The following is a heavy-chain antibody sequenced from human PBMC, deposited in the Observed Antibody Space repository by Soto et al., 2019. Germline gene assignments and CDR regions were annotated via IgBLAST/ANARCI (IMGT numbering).Heavy chain of an antibody. Sequence: QVQLVQSGAEVKKPGSSVKVSCKASGGTFSSYTISWVRQAPGQGLEWMGRIIPILGIANYAQKFQGRVTSTADKSTSTAYMELSSLRSEDTAVYYCARGDYGDRGGPFDYWGQGTLVTVSS. CDR2: IIPILGIA. CDR3: ARGDYGDRGGPFDY. D-gene: IGHD4-17*01. CDR1: GGTFSSYT. V-gene: IGHV1-69*02. J-gene: IGHJ4*02.